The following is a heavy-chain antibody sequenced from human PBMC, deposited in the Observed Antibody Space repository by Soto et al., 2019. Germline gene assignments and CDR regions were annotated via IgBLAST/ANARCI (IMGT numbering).Heavy chain of an antibody. Sequence: GASVKVSCKASGYTFTSYYMHWVRQAPGQGLEWMGIINPSGGSTSYAQKFQGRVTMTRDTSTSTVYMELSSLRSEDTAVYYCAISSIAARLPIVPWGQGTLVTVSS. V-gene: IGHV1-46*01. J-gene: IGHJ4*02. CDR2: INPSGGST. CDR1: GYTFTSYY. CDR3: AISSIAARLPIVP. D-gene: IGHD6-6*01.